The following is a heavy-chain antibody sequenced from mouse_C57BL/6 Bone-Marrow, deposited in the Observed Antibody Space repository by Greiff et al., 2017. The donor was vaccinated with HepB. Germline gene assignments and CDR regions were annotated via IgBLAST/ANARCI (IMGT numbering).Heavy chain of an antibody. CDR3: ARVWLRRRAMDY. Sequence: EVQGVESGGGLVKPGGSLKLSCAASGFTFSDYGMHWVRQAPEKGLVWVAYISSGSSTIYYADTVKGRFTISRDNAKNTLFLQMTSLRSEDTAMYYCARVWLRRRAMDYWGQGTSVTVSS. CDR1: GFTFSDYG. CDR2: ISSGSSTI. V-gene: IGHV5-17*01. J-gene: IGHJ4*01. D-gene: IGHD2-2*01.